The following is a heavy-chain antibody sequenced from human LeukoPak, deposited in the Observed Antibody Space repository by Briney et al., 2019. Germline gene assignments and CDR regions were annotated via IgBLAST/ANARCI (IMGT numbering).Heavy chain of an antibody. J-gene: IGHJ6*03. V-gene: IGHV4-38-2*01. CDR1: DYSITSGFY. D-gene: IGHD6-19*01. CDR2: ISYSGTP. CDR3: VRGNVKHYHSVADEYYYYMDV. Sequence: SETLSLTCAVSDYSITSGFYWGWIRQPPGKGLEWIGEISYSGTPRYHPSLNSRLTITLDTSKKQISLNLSPVTATDTAVYFCVRGNVKHYHSVADEYYYYMDVWGKGTAVIVSS.